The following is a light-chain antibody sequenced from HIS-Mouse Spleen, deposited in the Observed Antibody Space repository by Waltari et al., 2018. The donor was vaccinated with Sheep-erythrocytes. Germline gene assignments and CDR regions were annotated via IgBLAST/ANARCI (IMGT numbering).Light chain of an antibody. CDR2: YDD. J-gene: IGLJ3*02. CDR1: SSNLGNHA. CDR3: AAWDDSLNGWV. V-gene: IGLV1-36*01. Sequence: QSVLTQPPSVSEAPRQRVTISCYGSSSNLGNHAVNWYQQLPGKAPKLLIYYDDLLPSGVSDRFSGSKSGTSASLAISGLQSEDEADYYCAAWDDSLNGWVFGGGTKLTVL.